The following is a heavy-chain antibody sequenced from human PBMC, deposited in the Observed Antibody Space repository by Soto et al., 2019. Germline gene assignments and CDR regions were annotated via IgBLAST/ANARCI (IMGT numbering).Heavy chain of an antibody. CDR3: AKDFVGGAGLNPITKGYYYYYGMDV. CDR1: GFTFSSYG. D-gene: IGHD3-16*01. CDR2: ISYDGSNK. V-gene: IGHV3-30*18. Sequence: GWSLRLSCSSSGFTFSSYGMDGVRQATGKGLEWVAVISYDGSNKYYADSVKGRFTISRDNSKNTLYLQMNSLRAEDTAVYYCAKDFVGGAGLNPITKGYYYYYGMDVWGQGTTVTRS. J-gene: IGHJ6*02.